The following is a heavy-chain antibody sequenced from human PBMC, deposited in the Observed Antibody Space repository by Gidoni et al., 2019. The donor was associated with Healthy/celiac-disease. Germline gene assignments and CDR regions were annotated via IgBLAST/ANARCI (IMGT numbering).Heavy chain of an antibody. V-gene: IGHV1-69*17. D-gene: IGHD6-13*01. J-gene: IGHJ4*02. CDR3: ARAWGGYSSSWYYFDY. Sequence: QVQLVQSGAEVKKPGSSVKVSCKASGGTFSSYAISWVRQAPGQGLEWMGGIIPIFGIANYAQKFQGRVTITADKSTSTAYMELSSLRAEDTAVYYCARAWGGYSSSWYYFDYWGQGTLVTVSS. CDR2: IIPIFGIA. CDR1: GGTFSSYA.